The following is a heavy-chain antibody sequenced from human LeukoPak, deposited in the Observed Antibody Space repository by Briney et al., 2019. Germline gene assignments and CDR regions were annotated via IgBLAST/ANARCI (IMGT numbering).Heavy chain of an antibody. CDR2: IYYSGST. CDR1: GGSISSYY. D-gene: IGHD3-22*01. J-gene: IGHJ4*02. CDR3: ARVADTSGYYYGLEYYFDY. V-gene: IGHV4-59*01. Sequence: SETLSLTCTVSGGSISSYYWSWNRQPPGKGLEWIGYIYYSGSTNYNPSLKSRVTISVDTSKNQFSLKLSSVAAADTAVYYCARVADTSGYYYGLEYYFDYWGQGTLVTVSS.